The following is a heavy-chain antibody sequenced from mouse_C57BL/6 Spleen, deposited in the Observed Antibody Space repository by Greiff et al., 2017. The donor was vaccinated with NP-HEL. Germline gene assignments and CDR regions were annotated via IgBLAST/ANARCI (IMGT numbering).Heavy chain of an antibody. Sequence: SGAELVKPGASVKLSCKASGYTFTSYWMQWVKQRPGQGLEWIGEIDPSDSYTNYNQKFKGKATLTVDTSSSTAYMQLSSLTSEDSAVYYCAREAFAYWGQGTLVTVSA. CDR3: AREAFAY. J-gene: IGHJ3*01. CDR1: GYTFTSYW. CDR2: IDPSDSYT. V-gene: IGHV1-50*01.